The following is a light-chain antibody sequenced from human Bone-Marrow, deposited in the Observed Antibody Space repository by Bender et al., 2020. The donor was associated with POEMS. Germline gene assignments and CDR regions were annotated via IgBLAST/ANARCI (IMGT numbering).Light chain of an antibody. Sequence: SYELTQPPSVSVSPGQTASITCSGDKLGDKYACWYQQKPGQSPVLIIYQDTKRPSGIPGRFSGSYSGNTATLTISGTQAMDEADYFCQAWDNSNVVFGGGTKLTVL. J-gene: IGLJ2*01. CDR3: QAWDNSNVV. CDR2: QDT. V-gene: IGLV3-1*01. CDR1: KLGDKY.